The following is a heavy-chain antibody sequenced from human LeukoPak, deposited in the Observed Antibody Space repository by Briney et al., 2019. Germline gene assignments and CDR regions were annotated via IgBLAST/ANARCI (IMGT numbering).Heavy chain of an antibody. CDR3: ARVAYYYDSSGYHGRNWFDP. Sequence: GASVKVSCKASGYTFTSYGISWVRQAPGQGLEWMGWISAYNGNTNYAQKLQGRVTMTTDTSTSTAYMEPRSLRSDDTAVYYCARVAYYYDSSGYHGRNWFDPWGQGTLVTVSS. CDR2: ISAYNGNT. D-gene: IGHD3-22*01. J-gene: IGHJ5*02. V-gene: IGHV1-18*01. CDR1: GYTFTSYG.